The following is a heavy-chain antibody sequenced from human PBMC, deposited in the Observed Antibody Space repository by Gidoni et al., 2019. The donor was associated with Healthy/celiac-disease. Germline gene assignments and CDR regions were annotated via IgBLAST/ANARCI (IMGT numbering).Heavy chain of an antibody. Sequence: EVQLVESGGGLVQPGGSLRLSCAASGFTVSSNYMSWVRQAPGKGLEWVSVIYSGGSTYYADSVKGRFTISRHNSKNTLYLQMNSLRAEDTAVYYCARAQKDIVLMVGAFDIWGQGTMVTVSS. V-gene: IGHV3-53*04. D-gene: IGHD2-8*01. CDR2: IYSGGST. J-gene: IGHJ3*02. CDR3: ARAQKDIVLMVGAFDI. CDR1: GFTVSSNY.